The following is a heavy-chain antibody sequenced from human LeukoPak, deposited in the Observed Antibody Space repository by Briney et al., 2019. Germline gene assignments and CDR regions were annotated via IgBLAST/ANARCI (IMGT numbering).Heavy chain of an antibody. CDR3: AKGGYCSSTSCYGYFDS. V-gene: IGHV3-23*01. Sequence: GGSLRLSCAASGFTFSSNAMSWVRQAPGKGLEWVSAISISGGSTYYADSVKGRFTISRDNSKNTLYLQMNSLRAEDTAVYYCAKGGYCSSTSCYGYFDSWGQGTLVTVSS. CDR1: GFTFSSNA. CDR2: ISISGGST. J-gene: IGHJ4*02. D-gene: IGHD2-2*01.